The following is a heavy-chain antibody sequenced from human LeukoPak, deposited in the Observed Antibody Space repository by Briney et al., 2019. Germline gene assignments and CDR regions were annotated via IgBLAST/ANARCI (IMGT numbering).Heavy chain of an antibody. CDR3: AREPLRSGSHMDV. V-gene: IGHV3-20*04. Sequence: PGGSLRLSCAASGFTFSPYSMNWVRQAPGKGLEWVSGINWSGGSTGYADSVKGRFTISRDNDKNSLYLQMNSLRAEDTAVYYCAREPLRSGSHMDVWGKGTTVTVSS. D-gene: IGHD1-26*01. J-gene: IGHJ6*03. CDR2: INWSGGST. CDR1: GFTFSPYS.